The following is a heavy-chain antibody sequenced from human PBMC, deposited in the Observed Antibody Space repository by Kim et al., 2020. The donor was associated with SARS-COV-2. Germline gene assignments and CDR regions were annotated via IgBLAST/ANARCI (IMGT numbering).Heavy chain of an antibody. CDR3: AREGETYYDFWSGRGGMDV. V-gene: IGHV4-39*07. Sequence: SETLSLTCTVSGGSISSSSYYWGWIRQPPGKGLEWIGSIYYSGSTYYNPSLKSRVTISVDTSKNQFSLKLSSVTAADTAVYYCAREGETYYDFWSGRGGMDVWGQGTTVTVSS. CDR2: IYYSGST. J-gene: IGHJ6*02. D-gene: IGHD3-3*01. CDR1: GGSISSSSYY.